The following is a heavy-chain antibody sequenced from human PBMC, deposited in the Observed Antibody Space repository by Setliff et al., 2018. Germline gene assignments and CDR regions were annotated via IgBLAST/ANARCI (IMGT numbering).Heavy chain of an antibody. J-gene: IGHJ4*02. Sequence: GASVKVSCKASGYTFTNYPIHWVRQAPGQRLEWMGWINRGSGDTKYSRKFQGRVTITRDTSASTAYMELSRLTYEDTAVYYCARGDVYSGSYYHFDYWGQGTLVTVS. V-gene: IGHV1-3*01. CDR3: ARGDVYSGSYYHFDY. CDR2: INRGSGDT. D-gene: IGHD1-26*01. CDR1: GYTFTNYP.